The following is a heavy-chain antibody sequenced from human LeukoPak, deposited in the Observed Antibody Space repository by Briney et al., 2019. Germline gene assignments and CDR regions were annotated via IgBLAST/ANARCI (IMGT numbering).Heavy chain of an antibody. V-gene: IGHV6-1*01. J-gene: IGHJ4*02. D-gene: IGHD6-19*01. CDR2: TYYRSNWYY. CDR3: ASRSAVAGEFDY. Sequence: SQTLSLTCAISGDSVSSNSGAWNWVRQSPSRGLKWLGRTYYRSNWYYDYGVSVRSRITITPDTSKNQFSLQLNSVTPEDTAVYYCASRSAVAGEFDYWGPGTVVTVS. CDR1: GDSVSSNSGA.